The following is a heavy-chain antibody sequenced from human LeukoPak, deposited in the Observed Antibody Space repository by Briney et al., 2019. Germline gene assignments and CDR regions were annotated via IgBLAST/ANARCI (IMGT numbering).Heavy chain of an antibody. CDR2: ISSSSSTI. Sequence: GGSLRLSCAASGFTFSSYSMNWVRQAPGKGLEWVSYISSSSSTIYYADSVKGRFAISRDNAKNSLYLQMNSLRAEDTAAYYCARDFEVRGVPVYYFDYWGQGTLVTVSS. D-gene: IGHD3-10*01. CDR3: ARDFEVRGVPVYYFDY. J-gene: IGHJ4*02. CDR1: GFTFSSYS. V-gene: IGHV3-48*01.